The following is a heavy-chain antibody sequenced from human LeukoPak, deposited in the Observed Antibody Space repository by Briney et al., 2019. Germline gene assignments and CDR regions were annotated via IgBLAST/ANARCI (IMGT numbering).Heavy chain of an antibody. CDR2: ISSSGSTI. J-gene: IGHJ6*03. V-gene: IGHV3-11*01. D-gene: IGHD2-15*01. CDR1: GFTFSDYY. Sequence: GGSLRLSCAASGFTFSDYYMSWIRQAPGKGLEWVSYISSSGSTIYYADSVKGRFTISRDNAKNSLYLQMNSLRAEDTAVYYCARVSIVVVVAATGNYYYYYMDVWGKGTTVTISS. CDR3: ARVSIVVVVAATGNYYYYYMDV.